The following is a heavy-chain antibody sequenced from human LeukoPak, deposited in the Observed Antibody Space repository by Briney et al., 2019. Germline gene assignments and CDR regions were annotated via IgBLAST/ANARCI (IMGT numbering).Heavy chain of an antibody. CDR1: GFTFSSYW. J-gene: IGHJ3*02. D-gene: IGHD5-24*01. V-gene: IGHV3-48*04. Sequence: HAGGSLRLSCAASGFTFSSYWMHWVRQAPGKGLEWVSYISSSGSTIYYADSVKGRFTISRDNAKNSLYLQMNSLRAEDTAVYHCARDREMATIKSPFDIWGQGTMVTVSS. CDR2: ISSSGSTI. CDR3: ARDREMATIKSPFDI.